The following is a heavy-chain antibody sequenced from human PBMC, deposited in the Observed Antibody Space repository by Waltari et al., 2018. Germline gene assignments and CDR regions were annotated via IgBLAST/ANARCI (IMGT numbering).Heavy chain of an antibody. V-gene: IGHV3-74*03. CDR1: GFSFSNDG. CDR2: ITTDGSGT. D-gene: IGHD2-2*01. Sequence: EVQLVESGGGLVQPGGSLRLSCAASGFSFSNDGMHWVRQVPGKGLEGGSMITTDGSGTMYADSVKGRFTISRDNAKNTLFLEMNSLRVEDTAVYYCVKEAPARGDWYLDLWGRGTLLAVSS. J-gene: IGHJ2*01. CDR3: VKEAPARGDWYLDL.